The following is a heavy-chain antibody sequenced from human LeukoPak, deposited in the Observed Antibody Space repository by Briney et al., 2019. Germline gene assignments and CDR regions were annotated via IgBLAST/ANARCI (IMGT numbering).Heavy chain of an antibody. CDR1: GGFFSGYY. V-gene: IGHV4-34*01. D-gene: IGHD3-10*01. CDR3: ARAAKRRITMVRGVPYYDY. J-gene: IGHJ4*02. CDR2: INHSGST. Sequence: SETLSLTCAVYGGFFSGYYWSWIRQPPGKGLEWIGEINHSGSTNYNPSLKSRVTISVDTSKNQFSLKLSSVTAADTAVYYCARAAKRRITMVRGVPYYDYWGQGTLVTVSS.